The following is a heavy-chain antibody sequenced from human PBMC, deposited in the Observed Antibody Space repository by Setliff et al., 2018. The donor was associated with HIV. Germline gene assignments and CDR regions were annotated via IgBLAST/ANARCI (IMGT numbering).Heavy chain of an antibody. J-gene: IGHJ4*02. CDR1: GFTFSSYS. V-gene: IGHV3-21*01. D-gene: IGHD6-19*01. Sequence: GGSLRLSCAASGFTFSSYSMNWARQAPGKGLEWVSSISSSSSYIYYADSVKGRFTISRDNAKNSLYLQMNSLRAEDTAVYYCARLSAVTTIDYWGQGTLVTVSS. CDR2: ISSSSSYI. CDR3: ARLSAVTTIDY.